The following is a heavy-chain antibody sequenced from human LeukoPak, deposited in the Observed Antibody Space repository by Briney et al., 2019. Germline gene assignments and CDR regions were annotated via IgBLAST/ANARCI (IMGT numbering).Heavy chain of an antibody. J-gene: IGHJ5*02. CDR3: ARAASYGYSSGWYRSRFDP. V-gene: IGHV4-34*01. Sequence: SETLSHTCAVYGGSFSGYYWSWIRQPPGKGLEWIGEINHSGSTNYNPPLKSRVTISVDTSKNQFSLKLSSVTAADTAVYYCARAASYGYSSGWYRSRFDPWGQGTLVTVSS. D-gene: IGHD6-19*01. CDR2: INHSGST. CDR1: GGSFSGYY.